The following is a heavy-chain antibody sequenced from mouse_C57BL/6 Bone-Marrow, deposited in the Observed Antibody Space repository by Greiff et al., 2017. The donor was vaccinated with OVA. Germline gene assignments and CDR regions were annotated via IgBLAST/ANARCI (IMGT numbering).Heavy chain of an antibody. CDR3: ARKAYSNYPWFAY. V-gene: IGHV1-63*01. D-gene: IGHD2-5*01. CDR1: GYTFTNYW. J-gene: IGHJ3*01. Sequence: LQESGAELVRPGTSVKMSCKASGYTFTNYWIGWAKQRPGHGLEWIGDIYPGGGYTNYNEKFKGKATLTADKSSSTAYMQFSSLTSEDSAIYYCARKAYSNYPWFAYWGQGTLVTVSA. CDR2: IYPGGGYT.